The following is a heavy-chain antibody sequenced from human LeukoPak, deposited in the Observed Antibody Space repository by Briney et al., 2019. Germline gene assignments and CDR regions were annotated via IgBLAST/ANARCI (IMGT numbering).Heavy chain of an antibody. CDR3: ASSSGNYPGDY. CDR2: SSSNSNYI. CDR1: GFTFSTSR. V-gene: IGHV3-21*01. J-gene: IGHJ4*02. D-gene: IGHD1-26*01. Sequence: GRTLRPSCAASGFTFSTSRMNWVRHAPGQGLEGVFCSSSNSNYIYYADSLKGRFTISRDNAKNSLYLQMNSLRAEDTAVYYCASSSGNYPGDYWGQGILVTVSS.